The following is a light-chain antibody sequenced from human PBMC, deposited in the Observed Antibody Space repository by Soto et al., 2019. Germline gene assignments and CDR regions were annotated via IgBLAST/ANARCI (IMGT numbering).Light chain of an antibody. J-gene: IGKJ4*01. CDR2: GAS. Sequence: EILLTHSPGTLSLSPWERATLSCRASQSVSTTVAWYHQKPGQAPRLLVYGASTRATGIPDRFSGSGSGTDFTLTIGRLEPEDFAVYYCHHYYSSPTTFGGGTKVDIK. V-gene: IGKV3-20*01. CDR1: QSVSTT. CDR3: HHYYSSPTT.